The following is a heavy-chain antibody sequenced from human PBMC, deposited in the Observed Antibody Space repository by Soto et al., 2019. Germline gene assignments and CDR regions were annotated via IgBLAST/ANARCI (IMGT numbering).Heavy chain of an antibody. CDR1: GFTFSSYA. Sequence: GGSLRLSCAASGFTFSSYAMHWVRQAPGKGLEWVAVISYDGSNKYYADSVKGRFTISRDNSKNTLYLQMNSLRAEDTAVYYCAREANYYDSSGSTYYFDYWGQGTLVTVSS. J-gene: IGHJ4*02. V-gene: IGHV3-30-3*01. CDR2: ISYDGSNK. D-gene: IGHD3-22*01. CDR3: AREANYYDSSGSTYYFDY.